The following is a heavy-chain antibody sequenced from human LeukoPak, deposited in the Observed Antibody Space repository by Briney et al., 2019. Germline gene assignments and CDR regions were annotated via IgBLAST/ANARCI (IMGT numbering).Heavy chain of an antibody. Sequence: SGGSLRLSCAASGFTFSVAAMTWVRQAPGKGLEWVSLIGASGESTYYADSVKGRFTISRDNSKNTLSLQMNSLRVEDTAMYFCAKDIQLSTWGLGTMATVSS. J-gene: IGHJ3*01. D-gene: IGHD5-24*01. CDR2: IGASGEST. CDR1: GFTFSVAA. CDR3: AKDIQLST. V-gene: IGHV3-23*01.